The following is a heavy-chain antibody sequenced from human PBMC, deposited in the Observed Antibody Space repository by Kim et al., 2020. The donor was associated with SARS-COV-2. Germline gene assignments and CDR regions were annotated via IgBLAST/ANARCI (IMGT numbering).Heavy chain of an antibody. V-gene: IGHV4-61*02. CDR1: GGSISSGTYY. CDR3: AGMTGRTGWFDP. D-gene: IGHD1-1*01. J-gene: IGHJ5*02. CDR2: IYSSGTT. Sequence: SETLSLTCTVSGGSISSGTYYFNWIRQPAGKGLEWIGRIYSSGTTNYNPSLKSRVTISVDTSKKQFSLRLNSVAAADTAVYYCAGMTGRTGWFDPWGKGTLVTVSS.